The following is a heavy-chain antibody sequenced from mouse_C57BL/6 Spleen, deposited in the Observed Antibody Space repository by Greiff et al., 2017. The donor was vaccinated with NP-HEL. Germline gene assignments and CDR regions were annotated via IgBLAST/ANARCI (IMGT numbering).Heavy chain of an antibody. CDR1: GYTFTSYW. CDR2: IDPSDSET. V-gene: IGHV1-52*01. Sequence: QLPGAELVRPGSSVKLSCKASGYTFTSYWMHWVKQRPIQGLEWIGNIDPSDSETHYNQKFKDKATLTVDKSSSTAYMQLSSLTSEDSAVYYCARSIYYDYAWFAYWGQGTLVTVSA. CDR3: ARSIYYDYAWFAY. D-gene: IGHD2-4*01. J-gene: IGHJ3*01.